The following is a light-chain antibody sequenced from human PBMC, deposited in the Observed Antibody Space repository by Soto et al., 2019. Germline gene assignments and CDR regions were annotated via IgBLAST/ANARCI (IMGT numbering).Light chain of an antibody. CDR1: QDISNY. V-gene: IGKV1-33*01. CDR3: QQYDNLPLI. J-gene: IGKJ5*01. CDR2: DAS. Sequence: DTQMTQSPSSLSASVGDRVTTSCQASQDISNYLNWYQQKPGKAPKILIYDASSLATGVPSRFSGSGSGTDFTFTISRLQPEDFATYYCQQYDNLPLIFGQGTRLEIK.